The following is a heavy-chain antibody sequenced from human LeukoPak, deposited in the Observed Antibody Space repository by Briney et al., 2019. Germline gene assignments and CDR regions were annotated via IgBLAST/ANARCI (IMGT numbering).Heavy chain of an antibody. Sequence: SIISSYIYYADSVKGRFTISRDNAKNSLYLQMNSLRAEDTAVYYCASDYYDILTGYADFDYWGQGTLVTVSS. CDR2: SIISSYI. V-gene: IGHV3-21*01. D-gene: IGHD3-9*01. CDR3: ASDYYDILTGYADFDY. J-gene: IGHJ4*02.